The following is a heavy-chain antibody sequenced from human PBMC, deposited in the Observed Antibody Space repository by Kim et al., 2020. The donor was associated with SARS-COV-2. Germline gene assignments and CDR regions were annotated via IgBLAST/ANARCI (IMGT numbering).Heavy chain of an antibody. D-gene: IGHD2-15*01. CDR1: GGTFSSYA. Sequence: SVKVSCKASGGTFSSYAISWVRQAPGQGLEWMGGIIPIFGTANYAQKFQGRVTITADESTSTAYMELSSLRSEDTAVYYCAREECSGGSCYSDYWGQGTLVTVSS. V-gene: IGHV1-69*13. CDR2: IIPIFGTA. CDR3: AREECSGGSCYSDY. J-gene: IGHJ4*02.